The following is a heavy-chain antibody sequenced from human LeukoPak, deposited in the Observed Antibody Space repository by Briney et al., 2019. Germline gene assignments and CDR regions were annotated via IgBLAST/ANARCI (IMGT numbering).Heavy chain of an antibody. CDR1: GFTFDSYA. CDR3: ARDQLAYSGYDTLFDY. CDR2: ISYDGSNK. Sequence: GGSLRLSCAASGFTFDSYAIHWVRQAPGKGLEWVAVISYDGSNKYYANSVKGRFTISRDNSKNTLYLQLNSLRPEDTAVYYCARDQLAYSGYDTLFDYWGQGSLVTVSS. V-gene: IGHV3-30*04. J-gene: IGHJ4*02. D-gene: IGHD5-12*01.